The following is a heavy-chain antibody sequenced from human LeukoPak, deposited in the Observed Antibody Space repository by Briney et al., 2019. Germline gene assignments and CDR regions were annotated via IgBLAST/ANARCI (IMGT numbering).Heavy chain of an antibody. CDR2: INSDGSSA. Sequence: GGSLRLSCAASGFTFSSYWMHWVRQAPGKGLVWVSRINSDGSSANYADSVKGRFTISRGNAENTLYLQMNSLRAEDTAVYYCARKAAGLTFDYWGQGTLVTVSS. CDR3: ARKAAGLTFDY. V-gene: IGHV3-74*01. CDR1: GFTFSSYW. D-gene: IGHD6-13*01. J-gene: IGHJ4*02.